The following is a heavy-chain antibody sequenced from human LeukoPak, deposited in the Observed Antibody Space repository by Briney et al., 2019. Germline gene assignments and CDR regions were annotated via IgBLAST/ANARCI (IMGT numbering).Heavy chain of an antibody. V-gene: IGHV1-2*02. J-gene: IGHJ6*02. Sequence: ASVKVSCKASGYTFTGYYMHWVRQAPGQGLEWMGWINPNSGGTNYAQKFQGRVTMTRDTSISTAYMELSRLRSDDTAVYYCARDKALYSSGWVYYYYGMDVWGQGTTATVSS. CDR1: GYTFTGYY. D-gene: IGHD6-19*01. CDR3: ARDKALYSSGWVYYYYGMDV. CDR2: INPNSGGT.